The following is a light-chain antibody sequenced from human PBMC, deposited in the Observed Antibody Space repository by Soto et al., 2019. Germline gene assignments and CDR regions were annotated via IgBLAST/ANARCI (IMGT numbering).Light chain of an antibody. CDR2: DVN. CDR3: CSYTTSSTYV. V-gene: IGLV2-14*03. J-gene: IGLJ1*01. Sequence: QSALTQPASVSGSPGQSIAISCTGTSSDVGAYNYVSWYQQHPAKAPKLMINDVNNRPSGVSNRFAGSKSGNTASLTISGLQAEDEADYYCCSYTTSSTYVFGTGTKVTVL. CDR1: SSDVGAYNY.